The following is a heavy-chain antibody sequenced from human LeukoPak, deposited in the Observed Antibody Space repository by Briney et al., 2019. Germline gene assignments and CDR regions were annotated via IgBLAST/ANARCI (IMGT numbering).Heavy chain of an antibody. J-gene: IGHJ6*02. D-gene: IGHD6-13*01. Sequence: ASVKVSCKVSGYTLTELFMHWVRQAPGKGLEWMGGFDPEDGETIYAQKFQGRVTMTEDTSTDTAYMELSSLRSEDTAVYYCARVSSSSWYDGMDVWGQGTTVTVSS. CDR3: ARVSSSSWYDGMDV. CDR2: FDPEDGET. CDR1: GYTLTELF. V-gene: IGHV1-24*01.